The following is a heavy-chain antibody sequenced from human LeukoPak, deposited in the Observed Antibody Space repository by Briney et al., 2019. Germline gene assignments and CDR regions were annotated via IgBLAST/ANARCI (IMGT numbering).Heavy chain of an antibody. CDR1: GFTFDDYA. Sequence: GGSLRLSCTVSGFTFDDYAMHWVRHTPGKGLEWVAGITWNRDNIGYGDSVKGRFTISRDNAKNSLHLQMSSLRVEDTAVYYCARGPPYGSRSDFFDYWGQGTLVTVSA. CDR3: ARGPPYGSRSDFFDY. V-gene: IGHV3-9*01. D-gene: IGHD3-10*01. J-gene: IGHJ4*02. CDR2: ITWNRDNI.